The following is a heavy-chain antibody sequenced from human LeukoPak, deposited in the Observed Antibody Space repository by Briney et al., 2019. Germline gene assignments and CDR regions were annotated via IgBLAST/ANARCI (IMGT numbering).Heavy chain of an antibody. CDR2: IKQDGSEK. J-gene: IGHJ5*02. CDR3: ARVGSSWTYNWFDP. V-gene: IGHV3-7*01. D-gene: IGHD6-13*01. Sequence: GGSLRLSCAASGFTFSSYSMNWVRQAPGKGLEWVANIKQDGSEKYYVDSVKGRFTISRDNAKNSLYLQMNSLRAEDTAVYYCARVGSSWTYNWFDPWGQGTLVTVSS. CDR1: GFTFSSYS.